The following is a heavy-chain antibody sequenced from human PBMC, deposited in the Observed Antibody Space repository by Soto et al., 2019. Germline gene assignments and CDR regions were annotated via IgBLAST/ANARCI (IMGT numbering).Heavy chain of an antibody. CDR1: GFSLDTSGVG. CDR3: AHRPWSGPYLDV. CDR2: IYWDDDN. D-gene: IGHD3-3*01. J-gene: IGHJ6*02. Sequence: QITLKESGPTLVKPTQTLTLTCTFSGFSLDTSGVGVAWIRQPPGKALEWLALIYWDDDNRYTPALQTRLSISKSTSKCLVVLTVNNMDPMEPGTYYCAHRPWSGPYLDVWGQGTVVRVPS. V-gene: IGHV2-5*02.